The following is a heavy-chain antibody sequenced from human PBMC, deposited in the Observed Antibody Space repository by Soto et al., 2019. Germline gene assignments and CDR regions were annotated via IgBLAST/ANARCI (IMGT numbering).Heavy chain of an antibody. CDR2: INAGNGNT. Sequence: GASVKVSCKASGYTFTSYAMHWVLQAPGQRLEWMGWINAGNGNTKYSQKFQGRVTITRDTSTSTVYMDLSSLRSEDTAVYYCASPMNCSGGSCYFSYFDYWGQGTLVTVSS. D-gene: IGHD2-15*01. J-gene: IGHJ4*02. V-gene: IGHV1-3*01. CDR1: GYTFTSYA. CDR3: ASPMNCSGGSCYFSYFDY.